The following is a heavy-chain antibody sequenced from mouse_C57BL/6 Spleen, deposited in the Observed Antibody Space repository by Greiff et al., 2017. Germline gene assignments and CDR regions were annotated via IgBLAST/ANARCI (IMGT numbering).Heavy chain of an antibody. Sequence: QVQLQQSDAELVKPGASVKISCKVSGYTFTDHTIHWMKQRPEQGLEWIGYIYPRDGSTKYNEKFKGKATLTADKSSSTAYMQLNSLTSEDSAVYFCARGLYYYGSSRYFDFWGTGTTVTVSS. CDR2: IYPRDGST. D-gene: IGHD1-1*01. J-gene: IGHJ1*03. CDR3: ARGLYYYGSSRYFDF. V-gene: IGHV1-78*01. CDR1: GYTFTDHT.